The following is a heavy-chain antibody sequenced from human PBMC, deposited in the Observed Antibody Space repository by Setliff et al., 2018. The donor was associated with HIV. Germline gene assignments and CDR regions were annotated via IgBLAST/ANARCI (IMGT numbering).Heavy chain of an antibody. V-gene: IGHV3-30*02. Sequence: PGGSLRLSCAASGFAFDTSWMTWIRQAPGKGLEWVTFINYDDNYEYYADSVKGRFTISRDDSENILYLQMNSLRAEDTSVYYCVKERTGYYGDYWGQGTLVTVSS. CDR3: VKERTGYYGDY. CDR2: INYDDNYE. J-gene: IGHJ4*02. D-gene: IGHD3-9*01. CDR1: GFAFDTSW.